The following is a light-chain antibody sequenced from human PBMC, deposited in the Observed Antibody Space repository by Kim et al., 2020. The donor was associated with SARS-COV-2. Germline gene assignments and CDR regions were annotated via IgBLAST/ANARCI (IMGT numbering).Light chain of an antibody. CDR3: QHRKTWPVT. V-gene: IGKV3-11*01. CDR2: DVS. J-gene: IGKJ4*01. CDR1: QSVNNY. Sequence: LSPGERATLSCRASQSVNNYLAWYQQKPGRAPRLLLYDVSNRATGIPARFSGSGSGTDFTLTISSLEPEDFAVYYCQHRKTWPVTFGGGTKVDIK.